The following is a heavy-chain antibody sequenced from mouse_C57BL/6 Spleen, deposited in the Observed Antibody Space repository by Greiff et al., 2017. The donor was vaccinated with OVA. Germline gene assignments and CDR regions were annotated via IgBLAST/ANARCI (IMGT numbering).Heavy chain of an antibody. V-gene: IGHV1-64*01. D-gene: IGHD1-1*01. CDR3: ERSDYSGCRSLLAY. Sequence: QVQLQQPGAELVKPGASVKLSCKASGYTFTSYWMHWVKQRPGQGLEWIGMIHPNSGSTNYNEKFKSKATLTVDKSSSTAYMQLSSLTSEDSAVYYCERSDYSGCRSLLAYWGRGTLVTVSA. CDR1: GYTFTSYW. J-gene: IGHJ3*01. CDR2: IHPNSGST.